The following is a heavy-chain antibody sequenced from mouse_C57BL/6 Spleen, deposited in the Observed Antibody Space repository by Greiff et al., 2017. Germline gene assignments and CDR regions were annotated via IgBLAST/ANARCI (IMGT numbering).Heavy chain of an antibody. D-gene: IGHD2-5*01. CDR2: INHNNGGT. CDR1: GYTFTDYN. J-gene: IGHJ1*03. CDR3: ASGGYSNPYWYFDV. Sequence: EVQLQQSGPELVKPGASVKMSCKASGYTFTDYNMHWVKQSHGKSLEWIGYINHNNGGTSYNQKFKGKATLTVNKSSSTAYMELRSLTSEDSAVYYCASGGYSNPYWYFDVWGTGTTVTVSS. V-gene: IGHV1-22*01.